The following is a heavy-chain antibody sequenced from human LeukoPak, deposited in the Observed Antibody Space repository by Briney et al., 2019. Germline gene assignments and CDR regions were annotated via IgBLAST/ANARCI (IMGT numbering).Heavy chain of an antibody. Sequence: PGGSLILSCAASGFTFNNYAMSWVRQAPGRGLEWVSTISGRGDSTYDADSVKGRFTVSRDNSKNSLYLQMNSLRVEDTAVYYCAKSPGTYSYFYAMDVWGQGTTVTVSS. CDR3: AKSPGTYSYFYAMDV. J-gene: IGHJ6*02. CDR2: ISGRGDST. D-gene: IGHD1-26*01. V-gene: IGHV3-23*01. CDR1: GFTFNNYA.